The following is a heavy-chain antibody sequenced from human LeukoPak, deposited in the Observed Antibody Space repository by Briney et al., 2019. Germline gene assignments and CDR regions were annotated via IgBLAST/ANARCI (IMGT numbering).Heavy chain of an antibody. CDR1: GFTFSSYW. CDR2: INSDGSST. V-gene: IGHV3-74*01. Sequence: GGSLLLCCAASGFTFSSYWRHCVRQAPGKGLAWVSRINSDGSSTSYADCVKGRFTISRDNAKNTLYLQMNSLRAEDTAVYYCARTEFMGSAYYYYYMDVWGKGTTVTVSS. J-gene: IGHJ6*03. D-gene: IGHD3-10*01. CDR3: ARTEFMGSAYYYYYMDV.